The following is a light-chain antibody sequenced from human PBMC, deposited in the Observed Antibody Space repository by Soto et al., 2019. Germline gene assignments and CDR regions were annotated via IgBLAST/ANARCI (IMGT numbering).Light chain of an antibody. CDR1: QSVSSN. CDR2: GAS. J-gene: IGKJ1*01. Sequence: EIVMTQSPATLSVSPGERATLSCRASQSVSSNLAWYQQKPGPAPRLLSYGASTRATGIPASFSGSGSGIEFILTINSLQSEDVAVYYCQQYQNGWSFGQGTKVEIK. CDR3: QQYQNGWS. V-gene: IGKV3-15*01.